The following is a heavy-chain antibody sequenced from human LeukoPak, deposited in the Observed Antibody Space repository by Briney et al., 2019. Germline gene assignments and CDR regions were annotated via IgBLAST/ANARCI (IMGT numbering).Heavy chain of an antibody. CDR2: INPNSGGT. CDR1: GYTFTGYY. J-gene: IGHJ6*02. D-gene: IGHD3-9*01. CDR3: ARALGERYFDWLPVPYYYGMDV. Sequence: GASVKVSCKASGYTFTGYYMHWVRQAPGQGLEWMGWINPNSGGTNYAQKFQGRVTMTRDTSISTAYMELSRLRSDDTAVYYCARALGERYFDWLPVPYYYGMDVWGQGTTVTVSS. V-gene: IGHV1-2*02.